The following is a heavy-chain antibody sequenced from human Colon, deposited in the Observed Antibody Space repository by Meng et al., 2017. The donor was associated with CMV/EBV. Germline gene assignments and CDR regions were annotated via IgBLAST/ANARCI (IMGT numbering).Heavy chain of an antibody. D-gene: IGHD3-3*01. J-gene: IGHJ4*01. Sequence: ETLSLTCTVSGGSVSSGSYYWSWIRQPPGKGLVWVARINSDGRSTEYADSVKGRFTISRDNDKNTLYLEMNNLRDVDTAVYYCARRAEAVFGIVTPLGHWGHGTLVTVSS. CDR2: INSDGRST. V-gene: IGHV3-74*03. CDR1: GGSVSSGSYY. CDR3: ARRAEAVFGIVTPLGH.